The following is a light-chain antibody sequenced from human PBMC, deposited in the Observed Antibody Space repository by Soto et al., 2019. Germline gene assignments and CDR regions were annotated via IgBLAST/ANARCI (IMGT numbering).Light chain of an antibody. J-gene: IGLJ1*01. Sequence: QSVLTQPASVSGSPGQSITISCTGTSSDIGGYNYVSWYQQHPGKAPKLMIYEVSNRPSGLSNRFSGSKSGNTASLTTSGLQAEDEADYYCNSYTSTSTQVFGTGTKVTVL. CDR2: EVS. CDR3: NSYTSTSTQV. CDR1: SSDIGGYNY. V-gene: IGLV2-14*01.